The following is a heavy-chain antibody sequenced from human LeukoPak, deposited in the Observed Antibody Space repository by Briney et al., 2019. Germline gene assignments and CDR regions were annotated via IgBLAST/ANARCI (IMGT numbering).Heavy chain of an antibody. J-gene: IGHJ3*02. CDR3: ARDWCGGSCYWAFDI. D-gene: IGHD2-15*01. V-gene: IGHV3-21*01. Sequence: GGSLRLSCAASGFTFSSYSMNWVRQAPGKGLEWVSSISSSSSYIYYADSVKGRFTISRDNSKNTLYLQMNSLRAEDTAVYYCARDWCGGSCYWAFDIWGQGTMVTVSS. CDR2: ISSSSSYI. CDR1: GFTFSSYS.